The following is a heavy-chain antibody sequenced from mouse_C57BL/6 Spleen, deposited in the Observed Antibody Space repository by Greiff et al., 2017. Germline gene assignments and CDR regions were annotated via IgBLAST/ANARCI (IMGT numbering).Heavy chain of an antibody. CDR3: ARWEDDYDDEGYYFDY. CDR1: GYTFTDYN. Sequence: VQLQQSGPELVKPGASVKIPCKASGYTFTDYNMDWVKQSHGKSLEWIGDINPNNGGTIYNQKFKGKATLTVDKSSSTAYMEPRSLTSEDTAVYYCARWEDDYDDEGYYFDYWGQGTTLTVSS. V-gene: IGHV1-18*01. J-gene: IGHJ2*01. D-gene: IGHD2-4*01. CDR2: INPNNGGT.